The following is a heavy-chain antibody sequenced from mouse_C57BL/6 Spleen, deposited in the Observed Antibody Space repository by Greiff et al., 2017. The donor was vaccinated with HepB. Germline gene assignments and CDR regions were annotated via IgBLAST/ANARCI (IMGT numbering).Heavy chain of an antibody. D-gene: IGHD1-1*01. CDR2: ISYDGSN. CDR1: GYSITSGYY. CDR3: ARAPYYYGSSYFDY. Sequence: EVKVEESGPGLVKPSQSLSLTCSVTGYSITSGYYWNWIRQFPGNKLEWMGYISYDGSNNYNPSLKNRISITRDTSKNQFFLKLNSVTTEDTATYYCARAPYYYGSSYFDYWGQGTTLTVSS. V-gene: IGHV3-6*01. J-gene: IGHJ2*01.